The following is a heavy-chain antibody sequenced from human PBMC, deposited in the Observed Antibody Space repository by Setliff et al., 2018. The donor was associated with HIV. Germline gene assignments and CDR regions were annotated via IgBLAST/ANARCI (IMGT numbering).Heavy chain of an antibody. D-gene: IGHD3-22*01. CDR3: ARDGPKRITMIVAEGYWYFDL. CDR1: GGSISSSSHY. V-gene: IGHV4-61*01. J-gene: IGHJ2*01. CDR2: IYYSGST. Sequence: PSETLSLTCNVSGGSISSSSHYWSWIRQPPGKGLEWIGSIYYSGSTNYNPSLKSRVTISVDTSKNQFSLKLSSVTAADTAVYYCARDGPKRITMIVAEGYWYFDLWGRGTLVTVSS.